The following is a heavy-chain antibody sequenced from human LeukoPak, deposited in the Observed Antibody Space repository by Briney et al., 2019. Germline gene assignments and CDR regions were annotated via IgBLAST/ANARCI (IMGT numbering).Heavy chain of an antibody. CDR1: GDSVPSNSAA. V-gene: IGHV6-1*01. CDR2: TYYRFKWYN. CDR3: ARHDYGDSNFDY. Sequence: SQTLSLTCAISGDSVPSNSAAWNWIRQSPSRGLEWLGRTYYRFKWYNDYAVSVKSRITINADTAKNQFSLQLNPVTPEDTAVYYCARHDYGDSNFDYWGQGTLVTVSS. D-gene: IGHD4-17*01. J-gene: IGHJ4*02.